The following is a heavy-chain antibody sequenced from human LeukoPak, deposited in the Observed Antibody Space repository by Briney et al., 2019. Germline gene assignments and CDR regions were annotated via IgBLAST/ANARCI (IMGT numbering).Heavy chain of an antibody. CDR2: ISWNSGNI. J-gene: IGHJ6*03. V-gene: IGHV3-9*01. CDR3: AKDAYGRATFFYYMDV. Sequence: PGRSLRLSCAVSGFTFAAYAMHWVRQTPGKGLEWVSGISWNSGNIAYADFVGGRFTISRDNAKNSLSLQMNSLSDEDTAVYYCAKDAYGRATFFYYMDVWGKGTTVTVSS. CDR1: GFTFAAYA. D-gene: IGHD2/OR15-2a*01.